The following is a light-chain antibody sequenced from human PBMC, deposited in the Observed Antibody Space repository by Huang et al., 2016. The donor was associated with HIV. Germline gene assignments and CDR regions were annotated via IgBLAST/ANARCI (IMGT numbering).Light chain of an antibody. V-gene: IGKV3-15*01. CDR1: QSVSSN. CDR3: QQYNNWPWT. Sequence: EKVMTQSPATLSVSPGERATLSCRASQSVSSNFAGYQQKPGQAPRLLMYGASTRATGIPARFSGSGSGTEFTLTISSLQSEDFAVYYCQQYNNWPWTFGQGTKVEIK. CDR2: GAS. J-gene: IGKJ1*01.